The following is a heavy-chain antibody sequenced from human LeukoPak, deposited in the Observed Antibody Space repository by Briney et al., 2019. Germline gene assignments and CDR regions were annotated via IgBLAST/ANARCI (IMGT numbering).Heavy chain of an antibody. CDR1: GFSFSSNW. V-gene: IGHV3-74*01. Sequence: QSGGSLRLSCAASGFSFSSNWMHWVRQAPGKGLVWVSRIYSDGRRTDYADSVKGRFTISGDSAKNTLYLEMTGLRAEDTAVYYCTRSGRGGAFDIWGQGTMVTVS. CDR3: TRSGRGGAFDI. D-gene: IGHD1-26*01. CDR2: IYSDGRRT. J-gene: IGHJ3*02.